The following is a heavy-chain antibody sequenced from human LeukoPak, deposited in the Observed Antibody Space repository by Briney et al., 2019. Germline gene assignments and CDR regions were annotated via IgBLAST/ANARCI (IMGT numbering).Heavy chain of an antibody. V-gene: IGHV4-59*12. CDR2: IYYSGST. Sequence: SETLSLTCTVSGGSISSYYWSWIRQPPGKGLEWIGYIYYSGSTNYNPSLKSRVTISVDTSKNQFSLKLSSVTAADTAVYYCARVGPGGRRAFDIWGQGTMVTVSS. CDR1: GGSISSYY. D-gene: IGHD3-16*01. CDR3: ARVGPGGRRAFDI. J-gene: IGHJ3*02.